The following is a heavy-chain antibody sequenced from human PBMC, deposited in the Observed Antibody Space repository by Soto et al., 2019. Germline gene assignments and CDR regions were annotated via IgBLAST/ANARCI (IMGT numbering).Heavy chain of an antibody. J-gene: IGHJ4*02. D-gene: IGHD1-1*01. V-gene: IGHV1-2*02. CDR3: ARDPGTAPYYFDY. CDR2: INPNSGGT. Sequence: ASVKVSCKASGYTFTGYYMHWVRQAPGQGLERMGWINPNSGGTNYAQKFQGRVTMTRDTSISTAYMELSRLRSDDTAVYYCARDPGTAPYYFDYWGQGTLVTVSS. CDR1: GYTFTGYY.